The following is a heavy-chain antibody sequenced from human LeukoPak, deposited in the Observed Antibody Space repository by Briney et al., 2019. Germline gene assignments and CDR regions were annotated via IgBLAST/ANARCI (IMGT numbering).Heavy chain of an antibody. Sequence: ASVKVSCKASGGTFISYAISWVRQAPGQGLEWMGGIIPIFDTASYAQKFQGRVTISADESTSTAYMELSSLRSEDTAVYYCARGPYDSRGQDYYYYYMDVWGKGTTVTVSS. D-gene: IGHD3-22*01. CDR3: ARGPYDSRGQDYYYYYMDV. V-gene: IGHV1-69*13. CDR2: IIPIFDTA. CDR1: GGTFISYA. J-gene: IGHJ6*03.